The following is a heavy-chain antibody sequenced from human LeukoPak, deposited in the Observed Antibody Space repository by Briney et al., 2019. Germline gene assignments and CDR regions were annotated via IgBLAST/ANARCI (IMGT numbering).Heavy chain of an antibody. D-gene: IGHD2-15*01. CDR2: ISAYNGNT. Sequence: ASVKVSCKASGYTFTSYGISWVRQAPGQGLEWMGWISAYNGNTNYAQKFQGRVTMTTDTSTSTAYMELRSLRSDDTAVYYCARDRYILGYCSGGSCYLPPYYFDYWGQGTLVTVSS. CDR3: ARDRYILGYCSGGSCYLPPYYFDY. V-gene: IGHV1-18*01. J-gene: IGHJ4*02. CDR1: GYTFTSYG.